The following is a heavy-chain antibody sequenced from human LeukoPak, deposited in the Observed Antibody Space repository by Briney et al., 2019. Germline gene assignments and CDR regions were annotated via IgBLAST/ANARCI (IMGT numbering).Heavy chain of an antibody. J-gene: IGHJ3*02. D-gene: IGHD1-26*01. CDR2: VTSYNGNT. CDR1: GYTSTSFG. CDR3: ASHSGSYFSALDI. Sequence: ASVKVSCKASGYTSTSFGISWVRQAPGQGLEWMGWVTSYNGNTNYAQKFQGRVTMTTDTSTSTAYMELRGLRSDDTAMYYCASHSGSYFSALDIWGQGTMVTVSS. V-gene: IGHV1-18*01.